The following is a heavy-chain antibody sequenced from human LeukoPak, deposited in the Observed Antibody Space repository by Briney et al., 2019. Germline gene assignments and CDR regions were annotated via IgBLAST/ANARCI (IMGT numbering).Heavy chain of an antibody. D-gene: IGHD3-10*01. CDR1: GRCFSGFY. CDR2: INHSGST. V-gene: IGHV4-34*01. Sequence: SETLSLTCAVYGRCFSGFYWSWIRQPPGKGLEWIGEINHSGSTNYNPSLKSRVTISVDTSKNQFSLKLSSVTAADTAVYYCARGPGHLWFGESDYWGQGTLVTVSS. CDR3: ARGPGHLWFGESDY. J-gene: IGHJ4*02.